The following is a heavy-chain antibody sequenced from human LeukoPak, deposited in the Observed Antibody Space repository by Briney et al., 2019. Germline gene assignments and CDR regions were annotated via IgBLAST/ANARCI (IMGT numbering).Heavy chain of an antibody. CDR1: GFTFSTYS. D-gene: IGHD1-7*01. Sequence: GGSLRLSCAASGFTFSTYSMNWIRQAPGRGLEWVSSISSGSAYISYADSVKGRFTISRDNAKNSLSLEMNSLRAEDTAVYYCADGTTPDYWGQGTLVTVSS. J-gene: IGHJ4*02. V-gene: IGHV3-21*01. CDR2: ISSGSAYI. CDR3: ADGTTPDY.